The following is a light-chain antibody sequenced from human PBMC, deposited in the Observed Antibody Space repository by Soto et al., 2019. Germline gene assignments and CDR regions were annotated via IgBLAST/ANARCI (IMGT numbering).Light chain of an antibody. CDR3: KSYAGSXTYV. CDR1: SSDVGGDDY. Sequence: QSSLTQPPSASGSPGQSVTISCTGTSSDVGGDDYFSWYQQHPGKSPKLMIYEVSNRPSGVPDRFSGSKSGSTASLTVSGLQAADEADYFCKSYAGSXTYVLGRGTKV. V-gene: IGLV2-8*01. J-gene: IGLJ1*01. CDR2: EVS.